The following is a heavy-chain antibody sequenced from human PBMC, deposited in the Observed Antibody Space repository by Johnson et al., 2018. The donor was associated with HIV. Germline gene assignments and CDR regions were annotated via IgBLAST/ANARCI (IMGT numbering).Heavy chain of an antibody. D-gene: IGHD6-6*01. Sequence: VQLVESGGGLVQPGGSLRLSCAASGFTVSSYEMNWVRQAPGKGLEWVSYISSSGSTIYYADSVKGRFTISRDNAKNSLYLQMNSLRAEDTAVYYCAREIIAARPSAFDIWGQGTMVTVSS. J-gene: IGHJ3*02. CDR1: GFTVSSYE. CDR2: ISSSGSTI. CDR3: AREIIAARPSAFDI. V-gene: IGHV3-48*03.